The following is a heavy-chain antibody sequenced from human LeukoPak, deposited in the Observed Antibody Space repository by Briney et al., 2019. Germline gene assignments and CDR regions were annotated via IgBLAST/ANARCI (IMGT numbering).Heavy chain of an antibody. D-gene: IGHD2-15*01. Sequence: GGSLRLSCAASGFSFRSYGMHWVRQAPGKGLEWVAIIWHDGSRQEYADSVKGRFIVSGDNSRDTLDLQMSSLTAEDTAVYYCVKDGYCSGGSCYWPYFDSWGQGALVTVSS. V-gene: IGHV3-33*06. CDR1: GFSFRSYG. J-gene: IGHJ4*02. CDR3: VKDGYCSGGSCYWPYFDS. CDR2: IWHDGSRQ.